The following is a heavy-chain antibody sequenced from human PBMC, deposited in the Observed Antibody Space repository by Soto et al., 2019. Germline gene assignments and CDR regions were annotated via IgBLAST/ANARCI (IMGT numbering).Heavy chain of an antibody. Sequence: GGSLRLSCSASGFTLNNYAMHWVRKVPGKGLEWLAFISYNEKNKYYGDSVRGRFPISRDDSKNTLFLHMNSLRSVDTAVYYRATDGVGYVVSGLYYFDHWGQGTLVTVSS. D-gene: IGHD2-8*02. V-gene: IGHV3-30*04. CDR2: ISYNEKNK. CDR1: GFTLNNYA. CDR3: ATDGVGYVVSGLYYFDH. J-gene: IGHJ4*02.